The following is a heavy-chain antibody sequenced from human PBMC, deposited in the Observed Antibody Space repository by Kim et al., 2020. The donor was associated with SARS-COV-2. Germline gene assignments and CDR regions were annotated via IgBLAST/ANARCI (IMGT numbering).Heavy chain of an antibody. CDR2: ISGSGGTT. Sequence: GWSLLLSFASSGFTFRLSALSWFRQAPGEGLEWVSAISGSGGTTQYKDSVKGRLTISRDNSKNTLYLQMNSLRAEDTAVYYCAKDFPHSNDAFDLWGRGTMVTVSS. CDR1: GFTFRLSA. D-gene: IGHD2-15*01. J-gene: IGHJ3*01. V-gene: IGHV3-23*01. CDR3: AKDFPHSNDAFDL.